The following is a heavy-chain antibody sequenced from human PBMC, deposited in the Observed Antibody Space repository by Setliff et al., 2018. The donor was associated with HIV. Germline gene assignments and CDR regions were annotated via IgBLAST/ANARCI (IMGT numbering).Heavy chain of an antibody. V-gene: IGHV3-74*03. CDR3: AKKGDSNSYGWIDY. CDR2: INNDGRKT. J-gene: IGHJ4*02. D-gene: IGHD5-18*01. CDR1: GFTFSTYW. Sequence: PGGSLRLSCAASGFTFSTYWMHWVRQAPGKGLVWVSHINNDGRKTTYADSVKGRFTVSRDNAKNTLYLQMNNLRAEDTAVYYCAKKGDSNSYGWIDYWGQGTLVTVSS.